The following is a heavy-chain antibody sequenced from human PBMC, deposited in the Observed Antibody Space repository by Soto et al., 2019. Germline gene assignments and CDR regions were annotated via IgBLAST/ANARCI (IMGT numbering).Heavy chain of an antibody. CDR2: MNPNSGNT. Sequence: ASLKRSCKASGYTFTSYDINWLRQATGQGLEWMGWMNPNSGNTGYAQKFQGRVTMTRNTSISTAYMELSSLRSEDTAVYYCARPIYDILTGYYYYYGMDVWGQGTTVTVSS. J-gene: IGHJ6*02. CDR3: ARPIYDILTGYYYYYGMDV. V-gene: IGHV1-8*01. CDR1: GYTFTSYD. D-gene: IGHD3-9*01.